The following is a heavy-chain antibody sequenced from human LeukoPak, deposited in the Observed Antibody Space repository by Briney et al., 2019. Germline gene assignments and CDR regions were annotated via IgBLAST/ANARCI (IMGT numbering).Heavy chain of an antibody. V-gene: IGHV4-59*01. CDR3: ARCYGSGSYYFDY. J-gene: IGHJ4*02. CDR2: ISYSGST. Sequence: SETLSLTCTVSGGSISPYFWSWIRQPPGRGLEWIAYISYSGSTNYNPSLESRVTISMDTSKNQLSLRLSSVTAADTAVYYCARCYGSGSYYFDYWGQGTLVTVSS. D-gene: IGHD3-10*01. CDR1: GGSISPYF.